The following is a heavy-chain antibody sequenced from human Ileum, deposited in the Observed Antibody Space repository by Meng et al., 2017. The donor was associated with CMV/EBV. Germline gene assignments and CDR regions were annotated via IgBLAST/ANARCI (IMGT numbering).Heavy chain of an antibody. D-gene: IGHD3-3*01. CDR3: ARGGYDFWTDYLHY. CDR1: GFTLSSYY. J-gene: IGHJ4*02. V-gene: IGHV3-74*01. Sequence: GGSLRLSCVASGFTLSSYYMYWVRQAPGKGLVWVSRINSDGTITYYADSVKGRFTISRDNAKNTLYLQMDSLRGEDTGTYYCARGGYDFWTDYLHYWGQGTLVTVSS. CDR2: INSDGTIT.